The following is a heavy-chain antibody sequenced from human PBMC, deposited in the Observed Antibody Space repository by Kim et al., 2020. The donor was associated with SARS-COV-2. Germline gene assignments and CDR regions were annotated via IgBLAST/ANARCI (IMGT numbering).Heavy chain of an antibody. CDR2: ISYDGSNK. Sequence: GGSLRLSCAASGFTFSSYAMHWVRQAPGKGLEWVAVISYDGSNKYYADSVKGRFTISRDNSKNTLYLQMNSLRAEDTAVYYCARARGDYYGSGSYYQYLGYWGQGTLVTVSS. CDR1: GFTFSSYA. V-gene: IGHV3-30*04. CDR3: ARARGDYYGSGSYYQYLGY. J-gene: IGHJ4*02. D-gene: IGHD3-10*01.